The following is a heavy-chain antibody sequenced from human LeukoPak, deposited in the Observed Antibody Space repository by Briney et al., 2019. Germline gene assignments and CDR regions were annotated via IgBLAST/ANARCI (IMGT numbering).Heavy chain of an antibody. D-gene: IGHD3-10*01. CDR1: GYTFSSYG. CDR2: ISANNSNT. CDR3: ARVGGGIITMATNVFDP. V-gene: IGHV1-18*01. Sequence: GASVTVSCKASGYTFSSYGISWVRQAPGQGLEWMGWISANNSNTNYAQNLQGRVTMTTDTFTSTAYMELCSLRSDDTAVYYCARVGGGIITMATNVFDPWGQGTLVTVS. J-gene: IGHJ5*02.